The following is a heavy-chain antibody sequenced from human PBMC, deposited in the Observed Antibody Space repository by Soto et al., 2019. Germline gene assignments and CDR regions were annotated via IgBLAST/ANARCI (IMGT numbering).Heavy chain of an antibody. D-gene: IGHD4-4*01. V-gene: IGHV1-58*01. CDR1: GFTFTSSA. CDR2: IVVGSGNT. CDR3: AAVYSNARYYYYGMDV. J-gene: IGHJ6*02. Sequence: VKVSCKASGFTFTSSAVQWVRQARGQRLEWIGWIVVGSGNTNYAQKFQERVTITRDMSTSTAYMELSSLRSEDTAVYYCAAVYSNARYYYYGMDVWGQGTTVTAP.